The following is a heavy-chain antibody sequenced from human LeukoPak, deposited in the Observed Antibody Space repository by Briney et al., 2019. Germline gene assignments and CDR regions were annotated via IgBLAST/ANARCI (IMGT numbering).Heavy chain of an antibody. D-gene: IGHD6-13*01. V-gene: IGHV4-59*01. J-gene: IGHJ5*02. CDR2: IYYSGST. CDR3: ARAGFGSSWYPNWFDP. CDR1: GGSISSYY. Sequence: SETLSLTCTVSGGSISSYYWSWIRQPPGKGLEWIGYIYYSGSTNYNPSLKSRVTISVDTSKNQFSLKLSSVTAADTAVYYCARAGFGSSWYPNWFDPWGQGTLVTVSS.